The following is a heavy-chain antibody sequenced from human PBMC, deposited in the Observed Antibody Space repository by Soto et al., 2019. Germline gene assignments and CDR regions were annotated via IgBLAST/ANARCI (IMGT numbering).Heavy chain of an antibody. V-gene: IGHV4-31*03. D-gene: IGHD2-15*01. CDR3: ARTKCSGGTCYSWSLDY. CDR2: RYYSEST. CDR1: GGSITTGGYY. J-gene: IGHJ4*02. Sequence: SETLSLTCTVSGGSITTGGYYWSWIRQLPGKGLEWIGHRYYSESTYYNPSLKSRVSISLDTSKNQFSLKLSFVTAADTAMYYCARTKCSGGTCYSWSLDYWGQGTPVTVSS.